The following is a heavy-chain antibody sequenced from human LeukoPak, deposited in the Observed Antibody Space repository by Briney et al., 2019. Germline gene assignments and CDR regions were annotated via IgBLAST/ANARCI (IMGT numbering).Heavy chain of an antibody. J-gene: IGHJ6*02. Sequence: KHGESLKISCKGSGYSFTSYWIGWVRQMPGKGLEWMGIIYPGDSDANYSPSFQGQVTISADKSISTAYLQWSSLKASDTAMYYCARRVLYPTDYYGMDVWGQGTTVTVSS. D-gene: IGHD2-8*01. V-gene: IGHV5-51*01. CDR3: ARRVLYPTDYYGMDV. CDR1: GYSFTSYW. CDR2: IYPGDSDA.